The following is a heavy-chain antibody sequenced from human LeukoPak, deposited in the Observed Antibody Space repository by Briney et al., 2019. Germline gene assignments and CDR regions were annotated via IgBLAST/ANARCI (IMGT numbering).Heavy chain of an antibody. V-gene: IGHV4-4*02. CDR2: IYHSGST. Sequence: TASKTLSLACAVSGGSISSSNWWSWVRQPPGKGLEWIGEIYHSGSTNYNPSLKSRVTISVDTSKNQFSLKLSSVTAADTAVYYCASMPKYYYGSGIYTYYYYYMDVWGKGTTVTISS. D-gene: IGHD3-10*01. J-gene: IGHJ6*03. CDR3: ASMPKYYYGSGIYTYYYYYMDV. CDR1: GGSISSSNW.